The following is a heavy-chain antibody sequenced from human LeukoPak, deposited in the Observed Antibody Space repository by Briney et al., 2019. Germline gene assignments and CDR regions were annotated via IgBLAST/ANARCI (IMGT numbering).Heavy chain of an antibody. J-gene: IGHJ3*02. Sequence: PSETLSLTCAVSGGSISSYFWSWIRQPPGTGLEWIGYIDYTGSTNYNPSLKSRLTISIDTSENQFSLKVSSVTAADTAVYYCARHHTGQSGSFDIWGQGTMVTVSS. D-gene: IGHD5-18*01. CDR2: IDYTGST. V-gene: IGHV4-59*08. CDR3: ARHHTGQSGSFDI. CDR1: GGSISSYF.